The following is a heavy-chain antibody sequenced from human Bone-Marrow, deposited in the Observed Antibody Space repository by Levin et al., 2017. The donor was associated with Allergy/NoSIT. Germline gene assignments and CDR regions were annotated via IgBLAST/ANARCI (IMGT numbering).Heavy chain of an antibody. V-gene: IGHV1-8*01. CDR3: ARIRPYIWFGELYYYYGMDV. CDR1: GYTFTHYD. J-gene: IGHJ6*02. Sequence: ASVKVSCKASGYTFTHYDINWVRQAPGQGLEWMGWMNPNNGNTGYAQRFQGRVTMTRDIPISTAYMELSGLRSEDTAVYYCARIRPYIWFGELYYYYGMDVWGQGTTVTVSS. CDR2: MNPNNGNT. D-gene: IGHD3-10*01.